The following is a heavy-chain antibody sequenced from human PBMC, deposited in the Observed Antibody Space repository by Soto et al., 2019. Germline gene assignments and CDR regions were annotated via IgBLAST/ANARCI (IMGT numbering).Heavy chain of an antibody. CDR1: GFSITGNGEG. CDR2: IYWADDK. Sequence: SGPTLVNAXQTLTPTCTFSGFSITGNGEGVGWIRQPPGKALEWLALIYWADDKRYSPSLRNRLTITLDNSKDQVIRTMADMGPADTATYYCAHGYVQLLATFHYFGSWRQGTQVTVSS. CDR3: AHGYVQLLATFHYFGS. V-gene: IGHV2-5*02. D-gene: IGHD2-2*01. J-gene: IGHJ4*02.